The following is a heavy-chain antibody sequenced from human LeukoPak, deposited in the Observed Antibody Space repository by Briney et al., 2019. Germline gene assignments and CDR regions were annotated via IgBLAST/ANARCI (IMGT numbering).Heavy chain of an antibody. Sequence: GGSLRLSCAASGFTFSSYSMNWVRQAPGKGLEWVSYISSSSSTIYYADSVKGRFTISRDNAKNSVYLQMNSLRAEDTAVYYCARDRAGHDYWGQGTLVIVSS. CDR3: ARDRAGHDY. D-gene: IGHD3-10*01. J-gene: IGHJ4*02. V-gene: IGHV3-48*04. CDR2: ISSSSSTI. CDR1: GFTFSSYS.